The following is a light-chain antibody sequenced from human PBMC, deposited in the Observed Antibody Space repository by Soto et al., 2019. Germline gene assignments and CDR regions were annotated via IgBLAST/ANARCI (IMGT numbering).Light chain of an antibody. Sequence: QSVLTQPASVSGSPGQSITISCTGTSSDVGAYNYISWYQQHPGKVPKLMIYDISDRSSGVSNRFSGSKSGNTASLTISGLPAEDEADYYSTSFTRRNAYVFGTGTKLTVL. CDR1: SSDVGAYNY. CDR2: DIS. V-gene: IGLV2-14*03. J-gene: IGLJ1*01. CDR3: TSFTRRNAYV.